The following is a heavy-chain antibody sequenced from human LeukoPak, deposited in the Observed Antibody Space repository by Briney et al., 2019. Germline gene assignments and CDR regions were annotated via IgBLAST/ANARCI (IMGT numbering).Heavy chain of an antibody. Sequence: PGGSPGLSCAASGFTLRSYSMNWVRQAPGEGLGVVSYISSSSSTIYYADSVKGRFTISRDNAKNSLYLQMNSLRAEDTAVYYCAREYINYYDSSGYPQPAFDYWGQGTLVTVSS. CDR2: ISSSSSTI. D-gene: IGHD3-22*01. V-gene: IGHV3-48*04. CDR3: AREYINYYDSSGYPQPAFDY. J-gene: IGHJ4*02. CDR1: GFTLRSYS.